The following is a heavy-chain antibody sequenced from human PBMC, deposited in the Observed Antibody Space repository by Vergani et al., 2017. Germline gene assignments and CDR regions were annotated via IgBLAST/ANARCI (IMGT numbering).Heavy chain of an antibody. CDR1: FDSIRNLY. D-gene: IGHD6-19*01. CDR2: IHYSENT. Sequence: QVQLQESGPGLVKSSETLSLTCSVSFDSIRNLYCNWIRQPPGKGLEWIGSIHYSENTNYNPSLKTRVTISGDTSKNQFSLTLTSVTAADTPVHYCASGTHSGQRADRWGQGILVTVTS. V-gene: IGHV4-59*11. CDR3: ASGTHSGQRADR. J-gene: IGHJ5*02.